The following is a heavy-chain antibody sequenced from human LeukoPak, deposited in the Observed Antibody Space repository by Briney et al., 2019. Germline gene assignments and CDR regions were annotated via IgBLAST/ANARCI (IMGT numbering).Heavy chain of an antibody. V-gene: IGHV3-30*03. Sequence: GRSLRLSCAASGFTFSSYGMHWVRQAPGKGLEWVAVISYDGSNKYYADSVKGRFTISRDSSKNTLYLQMNSLRAEDTAVYYCAVVVAATPWPFDYWGQGTLVTVSS. CDR3: AVVVAATPWPFDY. CDR1: GFTFSSYG. CDR2: ISYDGSNK. J-gene: IGHJ4*02. D-gene: IGHD2-15*01.